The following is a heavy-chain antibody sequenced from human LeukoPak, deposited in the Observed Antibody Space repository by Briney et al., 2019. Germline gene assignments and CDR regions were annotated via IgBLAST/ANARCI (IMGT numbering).Heavy chain of an antibody. Sequence: SETLSLTCAVYGGSFSGYYWSWIRQPPGKGLEWIGEINHSGSTNYNPSLKSRVTISVDTSKNQFSLKLSFVTAADTAVYYCARADSGYDQYYFDYWGQGTLVTVSS. V-gene: IGHV4-34*01. D-gene: IGHD5-12*01. J-gene: IGHJ4*02. CDR1: GGSFSGYY. CDR2: INHSGST. CDR3: ARADSGYDQYYFDY.